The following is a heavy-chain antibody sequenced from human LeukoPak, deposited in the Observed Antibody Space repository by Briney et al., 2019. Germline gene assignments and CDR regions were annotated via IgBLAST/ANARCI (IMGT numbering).Heavy chain of an antibody. V-gene: IGHV3-9*03. CDR2: ISWNSGSI. CDR3: AKEHTYYYDSSGYSYFDY. CDR1: GFTFDDYA. J-gene: IGHJ4*02. D-gene: IGHD3-22*01. Sequence: GGSLRLSCAASGFTFDDYAMHWVRQAPGKGLEWVSGISWNSGSIGYADSVKGRFTIPRDNAKNSLYLQMNSLRAEDMALYYCAKEHTYYYDSSGYSYFDYWGQGTLVTVSS.